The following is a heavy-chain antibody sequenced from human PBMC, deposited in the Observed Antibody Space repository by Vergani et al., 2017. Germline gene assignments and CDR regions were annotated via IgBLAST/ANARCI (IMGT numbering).Heavy chain of an antibody. CDR3: AKASTLMVRGSLDY. V-gene: IGHV3-74*01. CDR1: GFTFSSYW. D-gene: IGHD3-10*01. J-gene: IGHJ4*02. CDR2: INSDGSST. Sequence: EVQLVESGGGLVQPGGSLRLSCAASGFTFSSYWMHWVRQAPGKGLVWVSRINSDGSSTSYADSVKGRFTISRDNAKNTLYLQMNSLRAEDTAVYYCAKASTLMVRGSLDYWGQGTLVTVSS.